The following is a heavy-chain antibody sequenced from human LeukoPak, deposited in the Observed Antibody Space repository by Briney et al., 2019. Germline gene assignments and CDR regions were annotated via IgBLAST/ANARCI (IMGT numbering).Heavy chain of an antibody. CDR1: XFTFSSHA. CDR2: ISGSGRST. Sequence: GGSLRLACAASXFTFSSHAMSWVRQAPGKELEWVSVISGSGRSTYYADSVKGRFTISRDNSKYTLYLQMNSLRAEDTGLYYCAQDYSGYDLSAGYWGQGTLVTVSS. J-gene: IGHJ4*02. D-gene: IGHD5-12*01. CDR3: AQDYSGYDLSAGY. V-gene: IGHV3-23*01.